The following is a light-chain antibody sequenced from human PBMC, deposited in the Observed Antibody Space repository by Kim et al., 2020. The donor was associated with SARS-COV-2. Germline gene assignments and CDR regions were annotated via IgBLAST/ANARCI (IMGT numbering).Light chain of an antibody. CDR1: KLGDKY. CDR3: QAWDSSTAV. J-gene: IGLJ3*02. V-gene: IGLV3-1*01. Sequence: SSELTQPPSVSVSPGQTASITCSGDKLGDKYACWYQQKPGQSPVLVIYQDSKRPSGIPERFSGSNSGNTATLTISGTQAMDGADYYCQAWDSSTAVFGGGTKVTVL. CDR2: QDS.